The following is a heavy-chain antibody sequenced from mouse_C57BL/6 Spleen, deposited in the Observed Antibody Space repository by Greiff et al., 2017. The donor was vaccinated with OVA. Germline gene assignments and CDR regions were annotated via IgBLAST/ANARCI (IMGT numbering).Heavy chain of an antibody. CDR3: ARQDYGSSYWYFDV. Sequence: EVKLVESGGGLVKPGGSLKLSCAASGFTFSSYTMSWVRQTPEKRLEWVATISGGGGNTYYPDSVKGRFPISRDNAKNTLYLQMSSLRSEDTALYYCARQDYGSSYWYFDVWGTGTTVTVSS. V-gene: IGHV5-9*01. J-gene: IGHJ1*03. CDR1: GFTFSSYT. D-gene: IGHD1-1*01. CDR2: ISGGGGNT.